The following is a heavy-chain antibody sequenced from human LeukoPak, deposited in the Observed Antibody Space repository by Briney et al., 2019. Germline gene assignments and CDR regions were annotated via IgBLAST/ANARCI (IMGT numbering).Heavy chain of an antibody. CDR1: GYTLTSYG. V-gene: IGHV1-18*01. CDR2: ISAYNGNT. CDR3: AISVHSGYDLHNYDY. D-gene: IGHD5-12*01. Sequence: ASVKVSCKASGYTLTSYGISWVRQAPGQGLEWMGWISAYNGNTNYAQKLQGRVTMTTDTSTSTAYMELRSLRSDDTAVYYCAISVHSGYDLHNYDYWGQGTLVTVSS. J-gene: IGHJ4*02.